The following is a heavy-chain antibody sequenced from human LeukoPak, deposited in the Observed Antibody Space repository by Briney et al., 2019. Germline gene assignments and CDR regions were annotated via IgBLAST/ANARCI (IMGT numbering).Heavy chain of an antibody. CDR3: ARERDAFDI. V-gene: IGHV3-30*04. CDR2: FTYDGNDK. Sequence: GGSLRLSCAASGFTFSRYAMHWVRQAPGKVLEWVAVFTYDGNDKYYADSVEGRFTISRDNSKNTLYLQMNGLRVEDTGVYFCARERDAFDIWGQGTMVTVSS. J-gene: IGHJ3*02. CDR1: GFTFSRYA.